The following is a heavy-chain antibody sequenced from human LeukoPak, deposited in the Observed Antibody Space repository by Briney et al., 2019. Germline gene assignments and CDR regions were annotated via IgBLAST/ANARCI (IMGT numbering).Heavy chain of an antibody. CDR3: AIIPSQWLPPGFDY. V-gene: IGHV1-2*02. CDR2: INPNSGGT. Sequence: ASVKVSCKASGYTFTGYYMHWVRQAPGQGLEWMGWINPNSGGTNYAQKFQGRVTMTRDTSISTAYMELSRLRSDDTAVYYRAIIPSQWLPPGFDYWGQGTLVTVSS. J-gene: IGHJ4*02. D-gene: IGHD6-19*01. CDR1: GYTFTGYY.